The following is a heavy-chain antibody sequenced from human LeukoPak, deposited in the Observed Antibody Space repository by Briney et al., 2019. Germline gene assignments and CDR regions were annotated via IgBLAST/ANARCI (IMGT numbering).Heavy chain of an antibody. D-gene: IGHD5-18*01. CDR3: ARGGYIYGLALWY. CDR1: GFTFSSYS. CDR2: ISSSSSYI. Sequence: PGESLRLSCAASGFTFSSYSMNWVRQAPGKGLEWVSSISSSSSYIYYADSVKGRFTISRDNAKNSLYLQMNSLRAEDTSVYYCARGGYIYGLALWYWGQGTLVTVSS. V-gene: IGHV3-21*01. J-gene: IGHJ4*02.